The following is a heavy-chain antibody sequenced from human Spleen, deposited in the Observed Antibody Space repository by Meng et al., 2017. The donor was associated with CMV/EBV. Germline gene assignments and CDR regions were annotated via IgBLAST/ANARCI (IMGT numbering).Heavy chain of an antibody. V-gene: IGHV3-23*01. CDR3: AKSYYYDSSGYDNFDY. J-gene: IGHJ4*02. D-gene: IGHD3-22*01. Sequence: SGFTFSSYAMSWFRHAPGKGLEWVSGISDSGGRTYYADSVKGRFTISRDNSKNTLYLQMNSLRVEDTAVYYCAKSYYYDSSGYDNFDYWGQGTLVTVSS. CDR1: GFTFSSYA. CDR2: ISDSGGRT.